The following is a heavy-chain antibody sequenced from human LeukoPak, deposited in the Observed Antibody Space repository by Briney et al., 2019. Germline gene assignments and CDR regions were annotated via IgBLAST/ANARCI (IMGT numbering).Heavy chain of an antibody. D-gene: IGHD2-21*02. J-gene: IGHJ4*02. CDR1: GGSISSSSYY. CDR2: IYYSGST. V-gene: IGHV4-39*07. Sequence: PSETLSLTCTVSGGSISSSSYYWGWIRQPPGKGLEWIGSIYYSGSTYYNPSLKSRVTISVDTSKNQFSLKLSSVTAADTAVYYCARVVVVTAILKTYSFDYWGQGTLVTVSS. CDR3: ARVVVVTAILKTYSFDY.